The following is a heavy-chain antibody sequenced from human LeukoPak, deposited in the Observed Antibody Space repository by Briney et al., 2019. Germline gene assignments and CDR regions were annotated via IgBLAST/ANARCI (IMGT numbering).Heavy chain of an antibody. V-gene: IGHV1-69*04. CDR2: IIPILDVA. Sequence: SVKVSCKASGGSFNSYVITWVRQAPGQGLEWMGRIIPILDVANFAQKFQGRVTITADKSTNTAHMELSSLRSEDTAVYYCTRGGVYSPDPSSYHRDAFDIWGQGTVVTVSS. D-gene: IGHD3-16*02. CDR3: TRGGVYSPDPSSYHRDAFDI. CDR1: GGSFNSYV. J-gene: IGHJ3*02.